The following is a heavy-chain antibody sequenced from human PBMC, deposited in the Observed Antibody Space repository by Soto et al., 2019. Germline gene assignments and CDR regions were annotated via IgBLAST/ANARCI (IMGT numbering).Heavy chain of an antibody. V-gene: IGHV3-48*01. D-gene: IGHD6-13*01. Sequence: PGGSLRLSCAASGFTFSSYSMNWVRQAPGKGLEWVSYISSSSSTIYYADSVKGRFTISRDNFKNTLYLQMNSLRAEDTAVYYCVRDSRQLEWDHYYGMDVWGQGTTVTVSS. CDR2: ISSSSSTI. J-gene: IGHJ6*02. CDR3: VRDSRQLEWDHYYGMDV. CDR1: GFTFSSYS.